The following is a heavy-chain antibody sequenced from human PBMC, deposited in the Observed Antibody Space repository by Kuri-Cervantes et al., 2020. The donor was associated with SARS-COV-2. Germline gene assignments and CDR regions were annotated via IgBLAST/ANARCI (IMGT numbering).Heavy chain of an antibody. Sequence: LRLSCTVSGGSISSVYYYWSWIRQPPGKGLEWIGYIYYSGSTHYSPSLKSRVTISVDTSKNQFSLKLSSVTAADTAVYYCARPGGFLDVWGKGTTVTVSS. CDR2: IYYSGST. CDR1: GGSISSVYYY. CDR3: ARPGGFLDV. J-gene: IGHJ6*04. D-gene: IGHD4-23*01. V-gene: IGHV4-30-4*08.